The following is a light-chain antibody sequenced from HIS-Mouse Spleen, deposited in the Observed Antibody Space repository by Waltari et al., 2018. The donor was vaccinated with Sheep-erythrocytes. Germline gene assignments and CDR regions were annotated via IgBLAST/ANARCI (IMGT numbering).Light chain of an antibody. CDR3: CSYAGSYNHV. CDR2: DVS. J-gene: IGLJ1*01. V-gene: IGLV2-11*02. CDR1: SSNIWNNY. Sequence: QSVLTQPPSVSAAPGQKVTISCSGSSSNIWNNYVSRYQQLPGTAPRPMIYDVSKRPSGVPDRFSGSKSGNTASLTISGLQAEDEADYYCCSYAGSYNHVFATGTKVTVL.